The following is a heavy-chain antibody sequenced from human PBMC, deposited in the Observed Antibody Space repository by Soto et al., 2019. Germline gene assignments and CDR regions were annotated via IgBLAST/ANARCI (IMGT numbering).Heavy chain of an antibody. CDR2: IYYSGST. CDR3: ARYYYDSSGYYPFDY. J-gene: IGHJ4*02. Sequence: SETLSLTCTVSGGSISSSSYYWGWIRQPPGKGLEWIGSIYYSGSTYYNPSLKSRVTISVDTSKNQFSLKLSSVTAADTAVYYCARYYYDSSGYYPFDYWGQGTLVTVSS. D-gene: IGHD3-22*01. V-gene: IGHV4-39*01. CDR1: GGSISSSSYY.